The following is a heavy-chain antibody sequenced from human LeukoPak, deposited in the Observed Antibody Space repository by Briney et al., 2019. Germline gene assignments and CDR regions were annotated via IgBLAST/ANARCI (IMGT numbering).Heavy chain of an antibody. Sequence: PGGSLRLSCAASGFTFEDYGMSWVRQAPGKGLEWVSGINWIGGSLGYAGSVKGRFTISRDNAKNSLYLQMNSLRAEDTAVYYCARAVEKIFWSFYYMDVWGKGTTVTVSS. D-gene: IGHD3-3*01. CDR1: GFTFEDYG. J-gene: IGHJ6*03. V-gene: IGHV3-20*04. CDR3: ARAVEKIFWSFYYMDV. CDR2: INWIGGSL.